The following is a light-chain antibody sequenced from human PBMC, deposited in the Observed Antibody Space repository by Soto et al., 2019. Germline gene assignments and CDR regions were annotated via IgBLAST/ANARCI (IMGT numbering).Light chain of an antibody. CDR1: QSVSSN. V-gene: IGKV3-15*01. CDR3: QQYNNWPLA. Sequence: EMVMTQSPATLSVSPGERATLSCRASQSVSSNLAWYQQKPGQAPRLLIYGASNRATGIPARFSGSGSGTEFTLTIGSLQSEDFAVYYCQQYNNWPLAFGGGTKVEIK. CDR2: GAS. J-gene: IGKJ4*01.